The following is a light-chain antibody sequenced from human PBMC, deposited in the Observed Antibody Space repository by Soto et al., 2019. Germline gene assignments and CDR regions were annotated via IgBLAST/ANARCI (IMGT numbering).Light chain of an antibody. CDR2: EVS. CDR1: SSDVGGYNY. J-gene: IGLJ2*01. CDR3: SSYTSSSTSGV. Sequence: QAVVTQPASVSGSPGQSITISCTGTSSDVGGYNYVSWYQQHPGKAPKLMIYEVSNRPSGVSNRFSGSKSGNTASLTISGLQAEDEADYYCSSYTSSSTSGVFGGGTKLTVL. V-gene: IGLV2-14*01.